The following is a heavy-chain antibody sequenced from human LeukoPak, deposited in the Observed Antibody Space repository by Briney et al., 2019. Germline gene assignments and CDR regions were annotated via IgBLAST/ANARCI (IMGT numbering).Heavy chain of an antibody. CDR2: IKQDGSEK. Sequence: PGGSLRLSCAASGFTFSSYWMSWVRQAPGKGLEWVANIKQDGSEKYYVDSVKGRFTISRDNAKNSLYLQMNSLRAEDTAVYYCARGPRQRDYGDYGNYWGQGTLVTASS. CDR3: ARGPRQRDYGDYGNY. D-gene: IGHD4-17*01. V-gene: IGHV3-7*01. CDR1: GFTFSSYW. J-gene: IGHJ4*02.